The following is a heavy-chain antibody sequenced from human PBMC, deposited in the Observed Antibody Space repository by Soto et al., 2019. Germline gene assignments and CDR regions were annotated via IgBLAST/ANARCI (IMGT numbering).Heavy chain of an antibody. V-gene: IGHV3-74*01. CDR1: GFTFSSFW. Sequence: EVQLVESGGGLVQPGGSLRLSCAVSGFTFSSFWMHWVRQAPGDGLVWVSRINTDGSSTSYADSVKGRFTISRDNDKNTLYLQMNSLRVEDTAMYYCAKRGVDTFGLSYWGQGTLGTVSA. CDR2: INTDGSST. CDR3: AKRGVDTFGLSY. J-gene: IGHJ4*02. D-gene: IGHD3-10*01.